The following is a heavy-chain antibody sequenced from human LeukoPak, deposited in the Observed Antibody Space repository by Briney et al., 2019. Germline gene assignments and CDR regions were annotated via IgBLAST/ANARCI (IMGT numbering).Heavy chain of an antibody. CDR3: SRDQGMAAGHDY. D-gene: IGHD6-13*01. Sequence: SETLSLTCTVSGRSISSYYWSWIRQPAGKGLEWIGRIYTSGSTNYNPSLKGRVTISVGTSKNQFSLTVSSVTAADTAVYYCSRDQGMAAGHDYWGQGTLVTVSS. CDR2: IYTSGST. V-gene: IGHV4-4*07. CDR1: GRSISSYY. J-gene: IGHJ4*02.